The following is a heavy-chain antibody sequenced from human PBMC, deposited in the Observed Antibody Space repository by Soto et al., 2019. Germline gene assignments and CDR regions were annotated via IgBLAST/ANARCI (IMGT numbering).Heavy chain of an antibody. V-gene: IGHV3-53*04. CDR3: ARPGGLGTTGVLDY. CDR2: IYSGGST. D-gene: IGHD4-4*01. Sequence: PGGSLRLSCAASGFTVSSNYMSWVRQAPGKGLEWVSVIYSGGSTYYADSVKGRFTISRHNSKNTLYLQMNSLRAEDTAVYYCARPGGLGTTGVLDYSGQGSLVIVSS. J-gene: IGHJ4*02. CDR1: GFTVSSNY.